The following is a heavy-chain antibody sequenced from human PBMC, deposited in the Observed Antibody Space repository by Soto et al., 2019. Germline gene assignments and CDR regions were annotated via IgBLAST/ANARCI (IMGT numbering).Heavy chain of an antibody. J-gene: IGHJ4*02. D-gene: IGHD5-12*01. Sequence: PGGSLRLSCAASGFSFSSYAMSWVRQAPGKGPEWVSAISGNGVHTYYADSVKGRFTISRDNSKDTLYLQMNSLRADDTAVYYSVKPPDPDGTWLHSDDWGQGTLVTVSS. CDR3: VKPPDPDGTWLHSDD. V-gene: IGHV3-23*01. CDR2: ISGNGVHT. CDR1: GFSFSSYA.